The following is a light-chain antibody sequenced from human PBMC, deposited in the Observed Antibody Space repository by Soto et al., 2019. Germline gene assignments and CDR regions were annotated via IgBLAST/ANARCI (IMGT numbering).Light chain of an antibody. CDR2: GAS. V-gene: IGKV3-20*01. Sequence: EIVLTQSPATPSLSPGERATLSCRASQSVGGFLAWYQQKSGQAPRLLIYGASNRATGIPDRFSGSGSGTDFTLTISRLEPEDFAMYFCQQYHSSPPTFTFGQGTKLEI. CDR1: QSVGGF. J-gene: IGKJ2*01. CDR3: QQYHSSPPTFT.